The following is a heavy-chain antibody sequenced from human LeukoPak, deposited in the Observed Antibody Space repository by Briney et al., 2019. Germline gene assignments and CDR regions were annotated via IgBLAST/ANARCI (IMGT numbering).Heavy chain of an antibody. CDR2: INPNSGGT. Sequence: ASVKVSCKASGYTFTGYYMHWVRQAPGQGLEWMGWINPNSGGTNYAHKFQGRVTMTRDTSISTAYMELSRLTSDDTAVYYCARDQRRPYYDFWSGYPRGYYMDVWGKGTTVTVSS. CDR3: ARDQRRPYYDFWSGYPRGYYMDV. V-gene: IGHV1-2*02. CDR1: GYTFTGYY. J-gene: IGHJ6*03. D-gene: IGHD3-3*01.